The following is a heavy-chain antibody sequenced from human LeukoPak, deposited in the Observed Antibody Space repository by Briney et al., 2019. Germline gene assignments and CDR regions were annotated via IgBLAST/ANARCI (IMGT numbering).Heavy chain of an antibody. J-gene: IGHJ5*02. CDR3: AREAYCGGDCSDEDWFDP. D-gene: IGHD2-21*01. V-gene: IGHV1-69*13. CDR1: GGTFSSYA. CDR2: IIPIFGTA. Sequence: SVKVSCKASGGTFSSYAISWVRQAPGQGLEWVGGIIPIFGTANYAQKFQGRVTITADESTSTAYMELSSLRSEDTAVYYCAREAYCGGDCSDEDWFDPWGQGTLVTVSS.